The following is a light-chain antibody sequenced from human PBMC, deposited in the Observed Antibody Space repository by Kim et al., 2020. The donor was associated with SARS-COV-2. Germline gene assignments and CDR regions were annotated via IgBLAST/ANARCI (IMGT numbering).Light chain of an antibody. Sequence: PGGKVTPTSASSTGVVTSPFCPAWFKQKPGQAPTSLIYGTSNKHACTPARFSGSLLGGKAALTLAGVQTEVEADYSCLLYFGGAQVFGGGTQLTVL. CDR3: LLYFGGAQV. J-gene: IGLJ2*01. V-gene: IGLV7-43*01. CDR2: GTS. CDR1: TGVVTSPFC.